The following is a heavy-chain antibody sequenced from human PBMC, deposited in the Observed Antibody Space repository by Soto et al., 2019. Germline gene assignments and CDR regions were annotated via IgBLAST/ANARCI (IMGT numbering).Heavy chain of an antibody. D-gene: IGHD4-17*01. CDR3: ARTPTDYGDFPTDWFDP. V-gene: IGHV2-5*02. CDR1: GFSLTTCGVG. CDR2: IYWDDDK. Sequence: QLTLKASGPTLVKPPQTLTLTCTFSGFSLTTCGVGVGWIRQPPGKALEWLALIYWDDDKRYSPSLESRLTITKDTSKNQVVLTMTNMDPVDTATYYCARTPTDYGDFPTDWFDPWGQGTLVTVSS. J-gene: IGHJ5*02.